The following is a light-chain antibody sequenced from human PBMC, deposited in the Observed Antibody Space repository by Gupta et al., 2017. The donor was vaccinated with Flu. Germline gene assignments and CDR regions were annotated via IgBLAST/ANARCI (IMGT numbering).Light chain of an antibody. J-gene: IGKJ2*01. V-gene: IGKV1-9*01. CDR3: QQLNSYPST. CDR2: SAS. CDR1: QDINDY. Sequence: DIQLTQSPSFLSASVGDRVSITCRASQDINDYLAWYQQKPGKAPKVLISSASTLRSGVPSRFSGSGSGTEFTLTISSLHPEDFATYSCQQLNSYPSTFGQGTKLEI.